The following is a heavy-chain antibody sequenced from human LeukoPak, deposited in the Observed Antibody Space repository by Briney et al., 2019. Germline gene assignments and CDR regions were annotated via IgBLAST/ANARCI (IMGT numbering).Heavy chain of an antibody. CDR3: AKDRGIQLWVTNDAFDI. Sequence: GGSLRLSCAASGFTFSSYAMSWVRQAPGKGLEWVSAISGSGGSAYYADSVKGRFTISRDNSKNTLYLQMNSLRAEDTAVYYCAKDRGIQLWVTNDAFDIWGQGTMVTVSS. CDR2: ISGSGGSA. V-gene: IGHV3-23*01. CDR1: GFTFSSYA. D-gene: IGHD5-18*01. J-gene: IGHJ3*02.